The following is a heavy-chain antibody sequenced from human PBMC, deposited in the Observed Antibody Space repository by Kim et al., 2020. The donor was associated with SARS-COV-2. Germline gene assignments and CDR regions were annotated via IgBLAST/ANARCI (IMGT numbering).Heavy chain of an antibody. D-gene: IGHD5-12*01. CDR2: IDYSGGT. CDR1: GGSISNHY. J-gene: IGHJ3*01. V-gene: IGHV4-59*11. CDR3: ARDPPVPDYSFDL. Sequence: SETLSLTCIVSGGSISNHYWSWIRQTPGKGLEWIGYIDYSGGTNSNPSLKSRVTISLDTSKNQFSLKLSSVTAADTAVYYCARDPPVPDYSFDLWGQGTMVTVSS.